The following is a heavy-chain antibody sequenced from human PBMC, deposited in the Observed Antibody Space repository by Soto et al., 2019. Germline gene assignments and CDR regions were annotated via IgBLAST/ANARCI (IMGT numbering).Heavy chain of an antibody. D-gene: IGHD4-17*01. V-gene: IGHV1-8*01. J-gene: IGHJ5*02. Sequence: QVQLVQSGAEVKKPGASVKVSCKASGSTFTSYDINWVRQATGQGLEYLGWMNPNSGDTAYVQKLQGRLSXTXXXSXXKAYMELSGLRSEDTSLYFCARGVKSGAYSRWFDPWGQGTLVTVSS. CDR1: GSTFTSYD. CDR2: MNPNSGDT. CDR3: ARGVKSGAYSRWFDP.